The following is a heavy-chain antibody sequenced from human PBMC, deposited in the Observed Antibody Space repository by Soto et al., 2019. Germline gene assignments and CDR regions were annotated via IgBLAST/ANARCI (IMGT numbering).Heavy chain of an antibody. V-gene: IGHV3-21*04. J-gene: IGHJ4*02. Sequence: GGSLRLSCVVSGFTFNNYGINWVRQAPGKGLEWVSTVSKSDYTYYSDSVKGRFTISRDNAKNTVSLQMNTLRAEDTAVYYCARGIRSVGYAISNWFDYWGLGTLVTVSS. CDR1: GFTFNNYG. CDR2: VSKSDYT. CDR3: ARGIRSVGYAISNWFDY. D-gene: IGHD2-8*02.